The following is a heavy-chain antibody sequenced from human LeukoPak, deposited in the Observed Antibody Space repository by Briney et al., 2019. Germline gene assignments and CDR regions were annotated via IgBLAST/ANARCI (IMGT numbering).Heavy chain of an antibody. D-gene: IGHD6-13*01. J-gene: IGHJ1*01. CDR3: ARDERYSSSWYIYFQH. Sequence: SVKVSCKASGGTFTSYAISWVRQAPGQGLEWMGRIIPILGIANYAQKFQGRVTITADKSTSTAYMELSSLRSEDPAVYYCARDERYSSSWYIYFQHWGQGTLVTVS. V-gene: IGHV1-69*04. CDR2: IIPILGIA. CDR1: GGTFTSYA.